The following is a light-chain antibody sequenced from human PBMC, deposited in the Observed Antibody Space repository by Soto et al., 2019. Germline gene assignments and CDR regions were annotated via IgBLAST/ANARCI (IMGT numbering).Light chain of an antibody. CDR3: QQYNDWPRT. V-gene: IGKV3-15*01. CDR2: GAS. CDR1: QSVSSN. J-gene: IGKJ1*01. Sequence: EIVMTQSPATLSVSPGERATLSCRASQSVSSNLAWYQQKPGQPPRLLINGASTRATGIPGRFSGSGSGTEFTLTISSLQSEDFAVYYCQQYNDWPRTFGQGTKVDIK.